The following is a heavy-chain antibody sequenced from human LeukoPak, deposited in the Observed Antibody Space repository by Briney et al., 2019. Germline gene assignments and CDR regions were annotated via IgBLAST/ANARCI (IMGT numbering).Heavy chain of an antibody. CDR3: ATPLDYYDSSGYHQGGD. Sequence: GGSLRLSCEASGFTFSSYAMHWVRQAPGKGLEWVANIKQDGSKKNYVDSVKGRFTISRDNAKNSLYLQMNSLRAEDTAVYYCATPLDYYDSSGYHQGGDWGQGTLVTVSS. CDR2: IKQDGSKK. CDR1: GFTFSSYA. V-gene: IGHV3-7*03. J-gene: IGHJ4*02. D-gene: IGHD3-22*01.